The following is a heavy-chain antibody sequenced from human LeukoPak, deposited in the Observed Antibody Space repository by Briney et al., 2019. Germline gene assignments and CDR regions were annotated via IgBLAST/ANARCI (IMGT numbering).Heavy chain of an antibody. J-gene: IGHJ4*02. Sequence: ASVKVSCKVSGYTLTELSMHWVRQAPGKWLEWMGGFDPEDGETIYAQKFQGRVTMTEDTSTDTAYMELSSLRSEDTAVYYCATWASGSYMFDYWGQGTLVTVSS. CDR2: FDPEDGET. V-gene: IGHV1-24*01. CDR1: GYTLTELS. D-gene: IGHD1-26*01. CDR3: ATWASGSYMFDY.